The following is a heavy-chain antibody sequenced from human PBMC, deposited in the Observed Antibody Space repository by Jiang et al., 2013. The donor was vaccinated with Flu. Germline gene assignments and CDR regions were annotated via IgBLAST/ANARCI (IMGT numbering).Heavy chain of an antibody. Sequence: KPTQTLTLTCTVSGFSLSNARMGVSWIRQPPGKALEWLAHIFSNDEKSYSTSLKSRLTISKDTSKSQVVLTMTNMDPVDTATYYCARITLTGAPNWFDPWGQGTLVTVSS. D-gene: IGHD7-27*01. CDR2: IFSNDEK. CDR3: ARITLTGAPNWFDP. V-gene: IGHV2-26*01. CDR1: GFSLSNARMG. J-gene: IGHJ5*02.